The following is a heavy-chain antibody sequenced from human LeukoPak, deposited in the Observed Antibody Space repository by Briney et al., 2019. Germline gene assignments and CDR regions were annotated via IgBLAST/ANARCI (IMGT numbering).Heavy chain of an antibody. CDR1: GFTFSSYA. J-gene: IGHJ4*02. CDR2: ISSSADST. D-gene: IGHD4-23*01. V-gene: IGHV3-23*01. Sequence: GGALRLSCEASGFTFSSYAMSWVRQAPGKGLAWVSVISSSADSTYYADSVKGRFTISRDNSKNTLYLQMNNLRAEDTAVYYCAKPLEKYTYGGNFDYWGQGILVTVSS. CDR3: AKPLEKYTYGGNFDY.